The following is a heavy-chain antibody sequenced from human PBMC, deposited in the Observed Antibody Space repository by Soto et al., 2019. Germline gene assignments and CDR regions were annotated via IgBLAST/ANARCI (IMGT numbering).Heavy chain of an antibody. CDR2: IYYSGST. J-gene: IGHJ6*02. CDR3: ARLHGYCISSSCHGHYAMDV. V-gene: IGHV4-59*08. CDR1: GTSISSNY. Sequence: SETLSLTCTVSGTSISSNYWSWIRQPPGKGLDWIGYIYYSGSTNYNPSLNSRVTVSVDTSKNQFSLKVTSVTAADTAVCYCARLHGYCISSSCHGHYAMDVWGQGTTVTVSS. D-gene: IGHD2-2*01.